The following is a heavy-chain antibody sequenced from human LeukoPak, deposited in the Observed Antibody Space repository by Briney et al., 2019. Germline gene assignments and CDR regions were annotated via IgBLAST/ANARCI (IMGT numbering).Heavy chain of an antibody. D-gene: IGHD3-22*01. Sequence: GGSLRLSCAASGFTFSDYFMSWVRQAPGKGLEWLSHISSSGTGYYADSVKGRATISRDNAKNSLYLQMNSLRAEDTAVYYCSRGPTMKMDVWGKGTTVTVSS. CDR1: GFTFSDYF. CDR2: ISSSGTG. J-gene: IGHJ6*04. V-gene: IGHV3-69-1*01. CDR3: SRGPTMKMDV.